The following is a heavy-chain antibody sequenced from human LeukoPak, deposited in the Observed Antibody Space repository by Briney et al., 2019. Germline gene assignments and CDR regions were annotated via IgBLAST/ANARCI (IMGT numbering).Heavy chain of an antibody. Sequence: SETLSLTCTVSGGSISSYYWSWIRQPPGKGLEWIGYIYYSGSTNYNPSLKSRVTISLDRSKNQVSLKLSSVTAADTAVYYCASSPGVVGMNYYYYYYMDVWGKGTTVTVSS. D-gene: IGHD2-15*01. J-gene: IGHJ6*03. CDR1: GGSISSYY. CDR2: IYYSGST. CDR3: ASSPGVVGMNYYYYYYMDV. V-gene: IGHV4-59*12.